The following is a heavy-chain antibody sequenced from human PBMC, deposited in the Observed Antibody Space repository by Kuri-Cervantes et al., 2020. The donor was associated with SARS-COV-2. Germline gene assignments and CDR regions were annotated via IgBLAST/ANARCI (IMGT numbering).Heavy chain of an antibody. V-gene: IGHV4-59*08. J-gene: IGHJ4*02. D-gene: IGHD3-3*01. CDR2: IYHSGST. Sequence: SETLSLTCTVSGGSISSHYWSWIRQPPGKGLEWIGSIYHSGSTYYNPSLKSRVTISVDTSKNQFSLKLSSVTAADTAVYYCARQGLDYDFWSGYSGFDYWGQGTLVTVSS. CDR3: ARQGLDYDFWSGYSGFDY. CDR1: GGSISSHY.